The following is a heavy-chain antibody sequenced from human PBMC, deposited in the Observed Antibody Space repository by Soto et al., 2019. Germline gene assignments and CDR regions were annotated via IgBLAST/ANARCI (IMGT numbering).Heavy chain of an antibody. Sequence: EVQLLESGGGLVQPGGSLRLSCAASGFTFSSYAMNWCRQAPGKGLEWVSAISGNGGRTYYADSVKGRFTICRDNSKNTLYLQMNSLRAEDTALYYCAKVWLPAAGLEPWEAPPLFDAFDIWGQGTMVTVSS. J-gene: IGHJ3*02. CDR3: AKVWLPAAGLEPWEAPPLFDAFDI. V-gene: IGHV3-23*01. CDR1: GFTFSSYA. CDR2: ISGNGGRT. D-gene: IGHD6-13*01.